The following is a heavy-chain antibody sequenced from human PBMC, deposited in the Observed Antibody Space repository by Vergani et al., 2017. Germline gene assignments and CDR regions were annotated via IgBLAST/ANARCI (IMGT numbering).Heavy chain of an antibody. CDR1: GFKFSDHY. Sequence: LEESGGGSVKPGGSLRLSCAASGFKFSDHYMSWIRQAPGKGLEWVSHISPGASTVSYTDSVTGRFTVSRDNDNNSLTLELTTLRVEDTAVNYCAKNPGISTTRHYYAMDVWCQGTTVTVSS. CDR3: AKNPGISTTRHYYAMDV. V-gene: IGHV3-11*04. J-gene: IGHJ6*02. D-gene: IGHD1-1*01. CDR2: ISPGASTV.